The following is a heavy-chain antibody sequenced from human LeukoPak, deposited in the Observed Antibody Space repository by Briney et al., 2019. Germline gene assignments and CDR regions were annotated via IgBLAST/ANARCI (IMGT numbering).Heavy chain of an antibody. CDR3: ARDMSSGSYAY. CDR2: IYYSGST. J-gene: IGHJ4*02. Sequence: PSETLSLTCTVSGGSISSYYWSWIRQPPGKGLEWIGSIYYSGSTYYNPSLKSRVTISVDTSKNQFSLKLSSVTAADTAVYYCARDMSSGSYAYWGQGTLVTVSS. V-gene: IGHV4-59*12. D-gene: IGHD3-10*01. CDR1: GGSISSYY.